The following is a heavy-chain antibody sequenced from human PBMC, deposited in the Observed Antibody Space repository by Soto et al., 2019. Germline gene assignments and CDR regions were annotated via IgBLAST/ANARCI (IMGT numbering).Heavy chain of an antibody. V-gene: IGHV1-46*03. CDR2: INPSGGST. Sequence: ASVKVSCKASGYTFTSYYMYWVRQAPGQGLEWMGIINPSGGSTSYAQKFQGRVTMTRDTSTSTVYMELSSLRSEDTAVYYCARATYCSSTSCYATYYYYGMDVWGQGTTVTVSS. J-gene: IGHJ6*02. CDR3: ARATYCSSTSCYATYYYYGMDV. D-gene: IGHD2-2*01. CDR1: GYTFTSYY.